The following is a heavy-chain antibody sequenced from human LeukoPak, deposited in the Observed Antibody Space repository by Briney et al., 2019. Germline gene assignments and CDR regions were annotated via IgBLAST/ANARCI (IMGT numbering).Heavy chain of an antibody. V-gene: IGHV3-33*01. CDR1: GFTFGSYG. CDR2: VWYDGSNK. D-gene: IGHD6-13*01. CDR3: ARGSNSWVVMDY. J-gene: IGHJ4*02. Sequence: GGSLRLSCAASGFTFGSYGMHWVRQAPGKGLEWVAVVWYDGSNKYCADSMKGRFTISRDNSKNTLYLQMNSLRAEDTAIYYCARGSNSWVVMDYWGQGTLVTVSS.